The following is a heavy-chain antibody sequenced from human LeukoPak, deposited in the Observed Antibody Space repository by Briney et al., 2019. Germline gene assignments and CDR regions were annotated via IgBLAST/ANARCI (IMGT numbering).Heavy chain of an antibody. J-gene: IGHJ2*01. D-gene: IGHD1-1*01. CDR2: IDWDDDK. CDR3: ARSLFLERLQYFDL. CDR1: GFSLSTSGMC. V-gene: IGHV2-70*11. Sequence: SGPALVKPTQTLTLTCTFSGFSLSTSGMCVSWIRQPPGKALEWLARIDWDDDKYYSTSLKTRLTISKDTSKNQVVLTMTNMDPVDTATYYCARSLFLERLQYFDLWGRGTLVTVSS.